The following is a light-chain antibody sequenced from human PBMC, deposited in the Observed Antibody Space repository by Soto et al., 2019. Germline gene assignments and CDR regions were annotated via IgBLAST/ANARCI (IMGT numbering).Light chain of an antibody. Sequence: EILLTQTPPILSASPGDAITLSCRASQRIGRDLAWYQQRRGQSPRLLIYGPSNRAPGVPARFSGSGSGAESTLTISNLQAEDFAVYYCQQYNDWPPSFGGGTKVEI. CDR1: QRIGRD. CDR2: GPS. J-gene: IGKJ4*01. CDR3: QQYNDWPPS. V-gene: IGKV3-15*01.